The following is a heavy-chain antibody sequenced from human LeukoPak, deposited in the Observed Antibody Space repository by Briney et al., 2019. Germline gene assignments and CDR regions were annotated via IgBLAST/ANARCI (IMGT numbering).Heavy chain of an antibody. V-gene: IGHV3-21*01. D-gene: IGHD2-2*02. CDR2: ISSSSSYI. CDR1: GFTFSGYS. CDR3: ASTVHVVVPAAIGYFDY. Sequence: PGGSLRLSCAASGFTFSGYSMNWVRQAPGQGLEGVSSISSSSSYIYYADSVKGRFTISRDNAKNSLYLQMSSLRAEDTAVYYCASTVHVVVPAAIGYFDYWGQGTLVTVSS. J-gene: IGHJ4*02.